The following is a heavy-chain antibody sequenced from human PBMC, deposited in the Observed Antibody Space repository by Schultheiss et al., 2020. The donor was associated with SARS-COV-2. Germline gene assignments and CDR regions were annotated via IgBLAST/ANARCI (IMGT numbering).Heavy chain of an antibody. CDR1: GFTFSSYA. CDR3: ASSLAVAGTGATYYYYGMDV. CDR2: ISGSGGST. D-gene: IGHD6-19*01. Sequence: GGSLRLSCAASGFTFSSYAMSWVRQAPGKGLEWVSAISGSGGSTYYADSVKGRFTISRDNAKNSLYLQMNSLRAEDTAVYYCASSLAVAGTGATYYYYGMDVWGQGTTVTVSS. V-gene: IGHV3-23*01. J-gene: IGHJ6*02.